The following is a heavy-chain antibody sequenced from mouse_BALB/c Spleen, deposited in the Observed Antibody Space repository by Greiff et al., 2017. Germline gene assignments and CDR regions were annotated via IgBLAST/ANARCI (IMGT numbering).Heavy chain of an antibody. Sequence: QVQLQQSGAELVRPGTSVKVSCKASGYAFTNYLIEWVKQRPGQGLEWIGVINPGSGGTNYNEKFKGKATLTADKSSSTAYMQLSSLTSDDSAVYFCARSGYYGNYTFAYWGQGTLVTVSA. CDR2: INPGSGGT. CDR1: GYAFTNYL. CDR3: ARSGYYGNYTFAY. J-gene: IGHJ3*01. V-gene: IGHV1-54*01. D-gene: IGHD2-1*01.